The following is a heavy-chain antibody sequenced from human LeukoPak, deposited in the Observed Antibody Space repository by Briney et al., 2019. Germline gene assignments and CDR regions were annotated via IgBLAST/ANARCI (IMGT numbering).Heavy chain of an antibody. J-gene: IGHJ4*02. Sequence: SETLSLTCTVYGGSFRGYYWSWIRQPPGKGLEWIGEINHSGSTNYNPSLKSRVTISVDTSKNQFSLKLSSVTAADTAVYYCARGPNYSSGYHHFDYWGQGTLVTVSS. CDR3: ARGPNYSSGYHHFDY. CDR1: GGSFRGYY. D-gene: IGHD3-22*01. CDR2: INHSGST. V-gene: IGHV4-34*01.